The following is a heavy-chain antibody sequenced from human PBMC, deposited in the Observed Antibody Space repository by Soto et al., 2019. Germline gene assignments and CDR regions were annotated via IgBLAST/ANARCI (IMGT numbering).Heavy chain of an antibody. J-gene: IGHJ3*02. CDR3: ARDRGVGAFDI. CDR1: GGSISIYY. CDR2: LYYSGRT. D-gene: IGHD5-12*01. Sequence: SETLSLTCTVSGGSISIYYWSWTRQPPGKGLEWIGYLYYSGRTHYNPSLKSRLPISVHTSKHQLPLKLRSVSAADTAVYYCARDRGVGAFDIWGQGTMVTVSS. V-gene: IGHV4-59*01.